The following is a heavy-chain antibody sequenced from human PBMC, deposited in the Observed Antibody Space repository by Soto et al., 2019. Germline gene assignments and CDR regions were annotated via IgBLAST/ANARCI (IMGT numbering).Heavy chain of an antibody. J-gene: IGHJ5*02. CDR2: ISYDGGNT. CDR3: AKGGIGWFDP. D-gene: IGHD2-21*01. Sequence: PGASLRLSCAASGFTFSSYAMNWVRQAPGRGLEWVSTISYDGGNTYYPHSVKGRFTISRDNSKNTLYLQMNSLRAEDAAVYYCAKGGIGWFDPWGQGTLVTVSS. V-gene: IGHV3-23*01. CDR1: GFTFSSYA.